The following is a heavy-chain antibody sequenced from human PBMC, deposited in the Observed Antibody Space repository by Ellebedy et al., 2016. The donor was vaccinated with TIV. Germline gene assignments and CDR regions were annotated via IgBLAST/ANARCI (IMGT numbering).Heavy chain of an antibody. V-gene: IGHV3-74*01. Sequence: GESLKISXAASGFTFSSYWMHWVRQAPGKGLVWVSRINSDGSSTSYADSVKGRFTISRDNAKNTLYLQMNSLRAEDTAVYYCARDRESYYYYYGMDVWGQGTTVTVSS. CDR2: INSDGSST. D-gene: IGHD3-10*01. CDR1: GFTFSSYW. CDR3: ARDRESYYYYYGMDV. J-gene: IGHJ6*02.